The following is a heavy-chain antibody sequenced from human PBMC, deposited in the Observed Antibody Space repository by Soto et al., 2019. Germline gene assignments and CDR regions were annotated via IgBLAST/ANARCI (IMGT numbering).Heavy chain of an antibody. D-gene: IGHD4-17*01. J-gene: IGHJ4*02. CDR3: ARGGSYGDFDY. Sequence: GGSLRLSCAASEFTFSIYWMHWVRQAPGKGLVWVSRINSDGSSTFYADSVKGRFTISRDNAKSTVYLQMNSLRVEDTALYYCARGGSYGDFDYWGQGTLVTVSS. CDR1: EFTFSIYW. CDR2: INSDGSST. V-gene: IGHV3-74*01.